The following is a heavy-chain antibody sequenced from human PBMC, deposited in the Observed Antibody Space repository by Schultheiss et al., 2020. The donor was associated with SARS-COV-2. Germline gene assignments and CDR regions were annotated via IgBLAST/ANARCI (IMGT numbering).Heavy chain of an antibody. J-gene: IGHJ3*02. CDR1: GGSISSGSYY. CDR3: ARDRRYDFWSGYYTVVDAFDI. Sequence: GSLRLSCAVSGGSISSGSYYWSWIRQPPGKGLEWIGSIYHSGSTNYNPSLKSRVTISVDKSKNQFSLKLSSVTAADTAVYYCARDRRYDFWSGYYTVVDAFDIWGQGTMVTVSS. D-gene: IGHD3-3*01. V-gene: IGHV4-39*07. CDR2: IYHSGST.